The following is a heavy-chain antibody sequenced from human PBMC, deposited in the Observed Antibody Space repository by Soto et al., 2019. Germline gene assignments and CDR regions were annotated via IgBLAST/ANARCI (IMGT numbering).Heavy chain of an antibody. CDR1: GFTFSSYA. J-gene: IGHJ4*02. Sequence: GGSLRLSCAASGFTFSSYAMSWVRQAPGKGLEWVSAISGSGGSTYYADSVKGRFTISRDNSKNTLYLPMNNLRAEDTAVYYCAKHEWELPYYFDSWGQGTLVTVSS. D-gene: IGHD1-26*01. CDR2: ISGSGGST. CDR3: AKHEWELPYYFDS. V-gene: IGHV3-23*01.